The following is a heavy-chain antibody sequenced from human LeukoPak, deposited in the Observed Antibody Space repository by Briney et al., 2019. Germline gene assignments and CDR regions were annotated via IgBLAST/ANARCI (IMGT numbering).Heavy chain of an antibody. CDR2: IIPIFGTA. CDR3: ARVFYCSSTSCSAHGWFDP. V-gene: IGHV1-69*05. D-gene: IGHD2-2*01. Sequence: GASVKVSCKASGGTFSSYAISWVRQAPGQGLEWMGGIIPIFGTANYAQKFQGRATITTDESTSTAYMELSSLRSEDTAVYYCARVFYCSSTSCSAHGWFDPWGQGTLVTVSS. J-gene: IGHJ5*02. CDR1: GGTFSSYA.